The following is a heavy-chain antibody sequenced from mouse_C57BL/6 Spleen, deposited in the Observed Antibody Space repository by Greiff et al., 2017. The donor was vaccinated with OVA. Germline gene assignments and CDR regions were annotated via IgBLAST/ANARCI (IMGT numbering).Heavy chain of an antibody. J-gene: IGHJ1*03. V-gene: IGHV1-63*01. CDR3: ARGGDYVRYFDV. Sequence: QVHVKQSGAELVRPGTSVKMSCKASGYTFTNYWIGWAKQRPGHGLEWIGDIYPGGGYTNYNEKFKGKATLTADKSSSTAYMQFSSLTSEDSAIYYCARGGDYVRYFDVWGTGTTVTVSS. D-gene: IGHD2-4*01. CDR1: GYTFTNYW. CDR2: IYPGGGYT.